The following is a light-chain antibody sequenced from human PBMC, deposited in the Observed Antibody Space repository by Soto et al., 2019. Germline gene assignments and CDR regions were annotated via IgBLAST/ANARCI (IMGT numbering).Light chain of an antibody. CDR1: QSISSW. CDR2: DAS. Sequence: MTQSPATLSASVGDRVTITCRASQSISSWLAWYQQKPGKAPKLLIYDASSLQSGVPSRFSGSGSGTEFTLTISSLQPEDSATYFCQQLYSSPLSFGGGTKVDIK. V-gene: IGKV1-5*01. CDR3: QQLYSSPLS. J-gene: IGKJ4*01.